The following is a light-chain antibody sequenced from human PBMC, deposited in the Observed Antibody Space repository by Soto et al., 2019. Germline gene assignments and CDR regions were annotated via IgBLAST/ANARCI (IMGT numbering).Light chain of an antibody. CDR2: NAS. CDR1: QNIAGN. V-gene: IGKV3-15*01. CDR3: QQYNTWPPWT. J-gene: IGKJ1*01. Sequence: DIAMTQYPPTLSASPGERVTLSCMASQNIAGNLAWYQQKPGQAPRLLIDNASTRATGVPARFSGSGSGRDGREYTLTISSLQSEDYAVYYCQQYNTWPPWTFGQGTKVDIK.